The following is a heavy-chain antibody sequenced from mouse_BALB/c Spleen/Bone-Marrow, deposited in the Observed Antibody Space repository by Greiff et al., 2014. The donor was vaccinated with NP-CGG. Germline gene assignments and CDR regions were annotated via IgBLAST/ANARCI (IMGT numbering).Heavy chain of an antibody. D-gene: IGHD2-1*01. CDR2: IRTKANGYTT. V-gene: IGHV7-3*02. Sequence: EVKLVESGGGLVQPGGSLRLSCATSGFTFTDYYMSWVRQPPGKALEWLVFIRTKANGYTTEYSASVKGRFTISRDNSQSILYLQMNTLRAEDSATYYCARDKNYGSYWYFDVWGAGTTVTVSS. CDR3: ARDKNYGSYWYFDV. J-gene: IGHJ1*01. CDR1: GFTFTDYY.